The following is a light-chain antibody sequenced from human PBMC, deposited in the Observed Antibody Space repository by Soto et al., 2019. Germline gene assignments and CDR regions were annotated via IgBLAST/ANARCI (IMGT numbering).Light chain of an antibody. CDR2: RNN. CDR1: SSNIGSDY. CDR3: AARDDSRSGRWV. V-gene: IGLV1-47*01. Sequence: QSVLTQPPSASGTPGQRVTISSSGSSSNIGSDYVFWYQHLPGTAPNLLIYRNNQRPSGVPDRFSGSKSGTSASLAISGLRSEDEDDYYCAARDDSRSGRWVLGGGTKLTVL. J-gene: IGLJ3*02.